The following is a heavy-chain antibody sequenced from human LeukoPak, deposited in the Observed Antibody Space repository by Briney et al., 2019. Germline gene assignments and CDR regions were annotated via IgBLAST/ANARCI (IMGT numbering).Heavy chain of an antibody. CDR3: ASTHGSGRGKATKDDAFDI. Sequence: SETLSLTCTVSGGSISSSNYYWGWIRQPPGKGLEWIGSTYYSGSTYYNPSLKSRVTISVDKSKNQFSLKLSSVTAADTAVYYCASTHGSGRGKATKDDAFDIWGQGTMVTVSS. D-gene: IGHD3-10*01. V-gene: IGHV4-39*07. CDR2: TYYSGST. CDR1: GGSISSSNYY. J-gene: IGHJ3*02.